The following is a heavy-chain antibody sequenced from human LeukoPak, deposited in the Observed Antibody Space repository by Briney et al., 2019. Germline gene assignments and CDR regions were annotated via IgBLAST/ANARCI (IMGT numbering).Heavy chain of an antibody. CDR2: ISTSSTFI. D-gene: IGHD2/OR15-2a*01. CDR3: ARADCSSSTCYLRSSWFDP. J-gene: IGHJ5*02. V-gene: IGHV3-21*01. CDR1: GFSLSSYD. Sequence: PGGSLRLSCAASGFSLSSYDMNWVRQAPGKGLEWVSSISTSSTFIYYTYSMKGRFTISRDNAKNSLYLQMNSLSAEDTAVYYYARADCSSSTCYLRSSWFDPWGQGTLVTVSS.